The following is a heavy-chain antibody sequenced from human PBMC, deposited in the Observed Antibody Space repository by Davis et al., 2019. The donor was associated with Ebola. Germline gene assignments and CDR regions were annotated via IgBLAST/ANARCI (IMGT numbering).Heavy chain of an antibody. CDR1: GYTFTGYY. J-gene: IGHJ5*02. CDR2: ISGDNGDT. V-gene: IGHV1-18*04. Sequence: ASVKVSCKASGYTFTGYYMHWVRQAPGQGLEWMGWISGDNGDTNLAKRLQGRVTMTAVTSTRTAYMELRSLRSDDTGVYYCARDQWGKGVSWAASPWGQGTLVTVSS. D-gene: IGHD3-16*01. CDR3: ARDQWGKGVSWAASP.